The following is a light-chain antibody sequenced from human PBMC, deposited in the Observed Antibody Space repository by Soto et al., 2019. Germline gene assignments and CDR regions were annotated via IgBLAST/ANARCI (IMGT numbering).Light chain of an antibody. CDR3: LQDYNYPIT. Sequence: ALQMTQSPSSLSASVGDRVTITCRASQGIRNDLGWYQQKPGKAPKSLIYAASSLQSGVPSRFSGSGSGTDFALTISSLQPEDSATYYCLQDYNYPITFGQGTRLEIK. J-gene: IGKJ5*01. CDR2: AAS. V-gene: IGKV1-6*01. CDR1: QGIRND.